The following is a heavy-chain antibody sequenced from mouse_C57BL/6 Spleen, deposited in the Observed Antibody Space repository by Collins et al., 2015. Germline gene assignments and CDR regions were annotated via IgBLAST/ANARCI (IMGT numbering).Heavy chain of an antibody. D-gene: IGHD1-1*01. J-gene: IGHJ4*01. Sequence: EVQLQQSGPELVKPGASAKMSCKASGYTFTDYNMHWVKQSQGKGLEWIGHINPNNGGSNYNQNFKGKATLTVDKSSTTAYMELRSLTSEDSAVYYCARGGLTTIVAPGAVDYWGQGTSVTVSS. CDR1: GYTFTDYN. V-gene: IGHV1-22*01. CDR2: INPNNGGS. CDR3: ARGGLTTIVAPGAVDY.